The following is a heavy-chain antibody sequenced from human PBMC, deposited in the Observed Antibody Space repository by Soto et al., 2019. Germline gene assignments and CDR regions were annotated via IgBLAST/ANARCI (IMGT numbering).Heavy chain of an antibody. CDR1: GGSISSSSYY. CDR2: IYYSGST. CDR3: ARVEGPHYHYYMDV. V-gene: IGHV4-39*01. Sequence: SETLSLTCTVSGGSISSSSYYWGWIRQPPGKGLEWIGSIYYSGSTYYNPSLKSRVTISVDTSKNQFSLKLSSVTAADTAVYYCARVEGPHYHYYMDVWGKGTTVTVSS. J-gene: IGHJ6*03.